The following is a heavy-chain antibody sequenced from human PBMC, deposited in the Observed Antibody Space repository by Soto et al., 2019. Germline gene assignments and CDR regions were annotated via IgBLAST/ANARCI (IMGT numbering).Heavy chain of an antibody. CDR1: SGSISSSNW. CDR2: IYHSGRT. V-gene: IGHV4-4*02. D-gene: IGHD2-2*02. CDR3: ASRSYGSSTRRYIYYYMEV. Sequence: QVQLQESGPGLVKPSGTLSLTCAVSSGSISSSNWWCWVRQPPGKGLEWIGEIYHSGRTNYNPSLKSRVSISVNKSKSQFSHKLSAVTAADTAVYYCASRSYGSSTRRYIYYYMEVLGKGTTVTVSS. J-gene: IGHJ6*03.